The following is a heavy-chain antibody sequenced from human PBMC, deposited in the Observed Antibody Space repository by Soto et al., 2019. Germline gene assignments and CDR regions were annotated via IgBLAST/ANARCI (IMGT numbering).Heavy chain of an antibody. CDR3: AKDSYYDSSGYYYVDYFDY. CDR2: ISGSGGST. V-gene: IGHV3-23*01. Sequence: RGSLLLSCASSVFTFSIYAMSWVRQAPGRGLEWVSAISGSGGSTYYADSVKGRFTISRDNSKNTLYLQMNSLRAEDTAVYYCAKDSYYDSSGYYYVDYFDYWGQGTMVTVSS. D-gene: IGHD3-22*01. CDR1: VFTFSIYA. J-gene: IGHJ4*02.